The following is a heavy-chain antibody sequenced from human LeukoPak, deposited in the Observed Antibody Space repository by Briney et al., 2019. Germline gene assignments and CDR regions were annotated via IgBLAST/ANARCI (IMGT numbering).Heavy chain of an antibody. CDR1: GYSFTSYW. CDR3: AKSSYSGSPLRS. V-gene: IGHV5-51*01. Sequence: GESLKISCRGSGYSFTSYWIAWVRQMPGKGLEWMGIIYPGDSDTKYSPSFQGQVTISVDKSTSTAYLQWSSLRASDTAIYYCAKSSYSGSPLRSWGQGTLVTVSS. CDR2: IYPGDSDT. J-gene: IGHJ5*02. D-gene: IGHD6-13*01.